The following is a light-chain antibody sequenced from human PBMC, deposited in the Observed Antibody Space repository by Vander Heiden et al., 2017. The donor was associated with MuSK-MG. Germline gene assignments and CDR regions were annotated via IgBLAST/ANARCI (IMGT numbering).Light chain of an antibody. CDR3: QAWDSSTVV. CDR2: QDR. CDR1: KLGDKY. J-gene: IGLJ2*01. V-gene: IGLV3-1*01. Sequence: SYELTQPLSVSVSSGQTASITCSGDKLGDKYACWYQQKQGQSPVLVIYQDRKRRSGIPERVSGSSSGNTATLTISGTQAMDEADYNCQAWDSSTVVFGGGTKLTVL.